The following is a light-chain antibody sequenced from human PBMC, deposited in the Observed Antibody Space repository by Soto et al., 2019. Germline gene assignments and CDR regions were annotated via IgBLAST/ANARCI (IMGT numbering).Light chain of an antibody. CDR1: TSDVGGYNY. J-gene: IGLJ3*02. CDR3: CSYTSSDTHLL. Sequence: QSALTQPASVSGSPGQSITISCTGSTSDVGGYNYVSWYQQHPGKAPKLMIYEVINRPSGVSSRFSGSKSGNTASLTISGLQAEDEADYYCCSYTSSDTHLLFGGGPKLTVL. V-gene: IGLV2-14*01. CDR2: EVI.